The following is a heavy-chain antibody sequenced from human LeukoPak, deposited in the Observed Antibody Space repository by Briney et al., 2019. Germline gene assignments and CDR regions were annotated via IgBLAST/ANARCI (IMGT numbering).Heavy chain of an antibody. V-gene: IGHV3-30-3*01. CDR1: GFTFSSYA. Sequence: GGSLRLSCAASGFTFSSYAMHWVRQAPGKGLEWVAVISYDGSNKYYADSVKGRFTISRDNSKNTLYLQMNSLRAEDTAVYYCVRGSGVGELLRRDYFDYWGQGTLVTVSS. CDR3: VRGSGVGELLRRDYFDY. D-gene: IGHD3-10*01. J-gene: IGHJ4*02. CDR2: ISYDGSNK.